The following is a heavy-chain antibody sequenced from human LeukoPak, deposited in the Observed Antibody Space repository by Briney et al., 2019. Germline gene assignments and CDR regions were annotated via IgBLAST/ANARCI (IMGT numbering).Heavy chain of an antibody. CDR2: IYTSGST. V-gene: IGHV4-4*07. CDR1: GGSISSYY. Sequence: SETLSLTCTVSGGSISSYYWSWIRQPAGEGLEWIGRIYTSGSTNYNPSLKSRVTMSVDTSKNQFSLKLSSVTAADTAVYYCAREGLYDYVWGRPPLDYWGQGTLVTVSS. CDR3: AREGLYDYVWGRPPLDY. J-gene: IGHJ4*02. D-gene: IGHD3-16*01.